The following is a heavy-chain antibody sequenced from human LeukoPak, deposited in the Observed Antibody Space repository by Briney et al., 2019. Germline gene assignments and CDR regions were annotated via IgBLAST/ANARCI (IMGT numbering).Heavy chain of an antibody. D-gene: IGHD4-17*01. CDR3: AKDYGDYFHDWFDP. V-gene: IGHV3-30*02. Sequence: GGSLRLSCAASGFTFSSYGMHWVRQAPGKGLEWVAFIRYDGSNKYYADSVKGRFTISRDNSKNTLYLQMNSLRAEDTAVYYCAKDYGDYFHDWFDPWGQGTLVTVSS. CDR2: IRYDGSNK. CDR1: GFTFSSYG. J-gene: IGHJ5*02.